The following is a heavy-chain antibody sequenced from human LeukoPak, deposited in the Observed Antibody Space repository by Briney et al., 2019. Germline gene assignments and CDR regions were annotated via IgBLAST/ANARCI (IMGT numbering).Heavy chain of an antibody. CDR1: GFTFRNCA. Sequence: GGSLRLSCAASGFTFRNCAMTWVRQAPGKGLEWVSVVTGNGDTTYYADSLKGRFTISRDNSRNTLYLQMSSLRAEDTAVYHCARNAADCTTSACYDSWGQGTLVTVSS. J-gene: IGHJ4*02. CDR3: ARNAADCTTSACYDS. V-gene: IGHV3-23*01. CDR2: VTGNGDTT. D-gene: IGHD2-8*01.